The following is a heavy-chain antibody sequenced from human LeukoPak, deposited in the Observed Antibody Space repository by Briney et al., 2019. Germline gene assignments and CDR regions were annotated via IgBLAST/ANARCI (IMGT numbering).Heavy chain of an antibody. D-gene: IGHD6-19*01. J-gene: IGHJ1*01. CDR3: AVKSVAGTRVGYFQH. CDR1: GGSISSYY. Sequence: SETLSLTCTVSGGSISSYYWSWIRQPPGKGLEWIGYIYYSGSTNYNPSLKSRVTISVDTSKNQFSLKLSSVTAADTAVYYCAVKSVAGTRVGYFQHWGQGTLVTVSS. V-gene: IGHV4-59*08. CDR2: IYYSGST.